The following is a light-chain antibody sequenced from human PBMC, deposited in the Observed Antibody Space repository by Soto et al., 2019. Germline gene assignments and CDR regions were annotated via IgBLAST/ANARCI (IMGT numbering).Light chain of an antibody. CDR1: SSNIGAGYD. Sequence: QSALTQPPSVSGAPGQRVTISCTGSSSNIGAGYDVHWYQRLPGTAPKVLIYSNNNRPSGVPDRFSGSKSGTSASLDITGLQAEYEADYYCQSYDSSLSGSDVFGTGTKLTVL. V-gene: IGLV1-40*01. CDR3: QSYDSSLSGSDV. J-gene: IGLJ1*01. CDR2: SNN.